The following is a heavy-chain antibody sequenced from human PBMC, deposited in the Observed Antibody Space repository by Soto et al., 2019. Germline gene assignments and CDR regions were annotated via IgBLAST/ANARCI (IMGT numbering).Heavy chain of an antibody. V-gene: IGHV1-18*01. CDR1: GYTFTSYG. CDR2: ISAYNGNT. J-gene: IGHJ6*03. D-gene: IGHD2-2*01. CDR3: ARGGYCSSTSCDGYYYYYMDV. Sequence: QVQLVQSGAEVKKPGASVKVSCKASGYTFTSYGISWVRQAPGQGLEWMGWISAYNGNTNYAQKLQGRVTMTTDTSTSTADMELRSLRPDDTAVYYCARGGYCSSTSCDGYYYYYMDVWGKGTTVTVSS.